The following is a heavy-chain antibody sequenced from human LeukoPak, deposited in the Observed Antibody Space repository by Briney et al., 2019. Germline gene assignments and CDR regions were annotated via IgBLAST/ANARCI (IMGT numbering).Heavy chain of an antibody. J-gene: IGHJ4*02. Sequence: GESLKISFKGSGYSFTSYWIGWVRPMPGKGLEWMGIIYPGDSDTRYSPSFQGQVTISADKSISTAYLQWSSLKASDTAMYYCARSLYGSGSYYFSYYFDYWGQGTLVTVSS. D-gene: IGHD3-10*01. V-gene: IGHV5-51*01. CDR2: IYPGDSDT. CDR3: ARSLYGSGSYYFSYYFDY. CDR1: GYSFTSYW.